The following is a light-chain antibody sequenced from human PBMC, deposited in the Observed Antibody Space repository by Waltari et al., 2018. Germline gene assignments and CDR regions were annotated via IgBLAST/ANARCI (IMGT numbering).Light chain of an antibody. V-gene: IGKV3-20*01. Sequence: DIVLTQSPGTLSWYAGDRDTLCCRSSQSVHSRYLAWYQQKPGQAPRLLISGATSGAIGIPDRFSGSGSGTDFTLTISRLEPEDFAVYYCHQYGTSPWTFGRGTKVEIK. CDR2: GAT. CDR1: QSVHSRY. CDR3: HQYGTSPWT. J-gene: IGKJ1*01.